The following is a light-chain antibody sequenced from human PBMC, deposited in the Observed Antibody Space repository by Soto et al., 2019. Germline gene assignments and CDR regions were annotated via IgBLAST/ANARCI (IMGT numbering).Light chain of an antibody. J-gene: IGKJ1*01. CDR1: QDIRSD. Sequence: IQMTQSPSSLSASLGDRVTITCGASQDIRSDSGWYQQRPGKAPKLLIYSASSLQSGVPSRFSGSGSGTDFTLTISSLQPEDFATYYCQQSYTSWWTFGQGTKVDIK. V-gene: IGKV1-6*02. CDR3: QQSYTSWWT. CDR2: SAS.